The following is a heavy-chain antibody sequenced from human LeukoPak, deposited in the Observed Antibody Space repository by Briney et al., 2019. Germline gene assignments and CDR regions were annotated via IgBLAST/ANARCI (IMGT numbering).Heavy chain of an antibody. D-gene: IGHD5-24*01. Sequence: GALRLSCAASGFSFSSDWMIWVRQAPGKGLEWVANIKPDKGEKYYLDSVKGRFTVSRDNAKKSLYLQMNSLRAEDTAVYYCARSSRDGYNLIDYMDVWGKGTTVTVSS. CDR1: GFSFSSDW. J-gene: IGHJ6*03. CDR2: IKPDKGEK. CDR3: ARSSRDGYNLIDYMDV. V-gene: IGHV3-7*01.